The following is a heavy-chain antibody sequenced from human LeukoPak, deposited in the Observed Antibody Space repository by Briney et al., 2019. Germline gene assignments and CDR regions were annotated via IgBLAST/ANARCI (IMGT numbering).Heavy chain of an antibody. Sequence: PSETLSLTXTVSGGSISSSSYYWGWIRQPPGKGLEWIGSIYYSGSTYYNPSLKSRVTISVDTSKNQFSLKLGSVTAADTAVYYCARLKWSYYFDYWGQRTLVTVSS. CDR2: IYYSGST. CDR1: GGSISSSSYY. D-gene: IGHD2-15*01. CDR3: ARLKWSYYFDY. V-gene: IGHV4-39*01. J-gene: IGHJ4*02.